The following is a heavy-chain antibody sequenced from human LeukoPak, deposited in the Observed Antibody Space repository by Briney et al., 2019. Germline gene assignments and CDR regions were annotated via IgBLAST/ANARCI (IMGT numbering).Heavy chain of an antibody. CDR3: ARSRYDVVYFDY. J-gene: IGHJ4*02. Sequence: SGGSLRLSCAASGFTFSSYGMHWVRQAPGKGLEWVAVIWYDGSNKYYADSVKGRFTISRDNAKNSLYLQMNSLRAEDTAVYYCARSRYDVVYFDYWGQGTLVTVSS. CDR2: IWYDGSNK. D-gene: IGHD3-3*01. V-gene: IGHV3-33*01. CDR1: GFTFSSYG.